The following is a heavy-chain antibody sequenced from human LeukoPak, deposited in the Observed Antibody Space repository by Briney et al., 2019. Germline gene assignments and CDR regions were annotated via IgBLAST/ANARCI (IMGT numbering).Heavy chain of an antibody. Sequence: PGGSLRLSCAASGFNFSSYSMNWVRQAPGKGLEWVSCISSSSSHIYYADSVKGRFTIARDNAKNSLYLQMNSLGAEDTAVYYCVTDGADYYDSTGYPIYFDYWGQGTLVTVSS. J-gene: IGHJ4*02. CDR3: VTDGADYYDSTGYPIYFDY. CDR2: ISSSSSHI. V-gene: IGHV3-21*01. CDR1: GFNFSSYS. D-gene: IGHD3-22*01.